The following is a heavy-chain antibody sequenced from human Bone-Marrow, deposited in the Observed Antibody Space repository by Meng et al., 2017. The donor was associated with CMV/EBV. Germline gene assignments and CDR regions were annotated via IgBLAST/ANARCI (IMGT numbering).Heavy chain of an antibody. D-gene: IGHD2-2*01. V-gene: IGHV3-7*01. CDR2: IKQDGSEK. CDR1: GFTFSSYW. J-gene: IGHJ6*02. Sequence: GESLKISCAASGFTFSSYWMSWVRQAPGKGLEWVANIKQDGSEKYYVDSVKGRFTISRDNAKNSLYLQMNSLRAEDTAVYYCARGNGGRYCSSTSCYLYGMDVWGQGTTVTVSS. CDR3: ARGNGGRYCSSTSCYLYGMDV.